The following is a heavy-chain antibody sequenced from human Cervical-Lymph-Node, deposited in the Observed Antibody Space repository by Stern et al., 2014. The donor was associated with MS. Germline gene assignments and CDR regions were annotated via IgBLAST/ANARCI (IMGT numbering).Heavy chain of an antibody. V-gene: IGHV4-59*01. CDR1: GGSISSYY. CDR2: IYYSGST. J-gene: IGHJ4*02. D-gene: IGHD2-2*01. Sequence: QVQLVESGPGLVKPSETLSFTCTVSGGSISSYYWSWIRQPPGKGLEWIGYIYYSGSTNYNPSLKSRVTISVDTSKNQFSLKLSSVTAADTAVYYCARSWSSVVPAGRYWGQGTLVTVSS. CDR3: ARSWSSVVPAGRY.